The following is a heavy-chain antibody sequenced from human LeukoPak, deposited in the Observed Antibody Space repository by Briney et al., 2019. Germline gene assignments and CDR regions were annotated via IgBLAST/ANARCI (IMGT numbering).Heavy chain of an antibody. J-gene: IGHJ4*02. CDR3: ARGGDSSGYSLSLTY. V-gene: IGHV3-11*06. CDR2: GSSSTRYT. D-gene: IGHD3-22*01. Sequence: GGSLRLSCAASGCIFSDYYMSWMRQAPGKGLEWVLYGSSSTRYTNYAESVKGRFTNTRDNARSSLYLQMYSLRAEDTAVYYCARGGDSSGYSLSLTYWGQGTLVTVSS. CDR1: GCIFSDYY.